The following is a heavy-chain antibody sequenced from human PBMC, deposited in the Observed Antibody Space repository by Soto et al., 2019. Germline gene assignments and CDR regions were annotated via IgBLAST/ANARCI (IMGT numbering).Heavy chain of an antibody. Sequence: SETLSLTCTVSGGPISTYYWNWIRQTPGKGLEWIGYIHHSGRTNYNPSLKSRVTISVDTSKNQFSLKLSSVTAADTAVYYCARAYGDYVFDYWGQGTLVTVSS. V-gene: IGHV4-59*01. CDR3: ARAYGDYVFDY. CDR1: GGPISTYY. D-gene: IGHD4-17*01. J-gene: IGHJ4*02. CDR2: IHHSGRT.